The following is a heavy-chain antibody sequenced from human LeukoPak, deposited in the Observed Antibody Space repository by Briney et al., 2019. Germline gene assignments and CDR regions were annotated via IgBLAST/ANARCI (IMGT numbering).Heavy chain of an antibody. CDR1: GFTFDDYA. V-gene: IGHV3-9*01. D-gene: IGHD4-17*01. CDR3: AKGGPTVTTVPDY. CDR2: ISWNSGSI. Sequence: PGGSLRLSCVASGFTFDDYAMHWVRQAPGKGLEWVSGISWNSGSIGYADSVKGRFTISRDNAKNSLYLQMSSLRAGDTALYYCAKGGPTVTTVPDYWGQGTLVTVSS. J-gene: IGHJ4*02.